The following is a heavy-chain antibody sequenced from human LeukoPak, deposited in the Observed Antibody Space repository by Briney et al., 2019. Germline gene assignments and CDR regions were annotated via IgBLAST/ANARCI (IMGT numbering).Heavy chain of an antibody. CDR1: GYTSTSYG. Sequence: ASVKVSCKASGYTSTSYGISWVRQAPGQGLEWMGWISAYNGNTNYAQKLQGRVTMTTDTSTSTAYMELRSLRSDDTAVYYCARTYYDILTDPDQYYYYGMGVWGQGTTVTVSS. V-gene: IGHV1-18*01. CDR2: ISAYNGNT. CDR3: ARTYYDILTDPDQYYYYGMGV. J-gene: IGHJ6*02. D-gene: IGHD3-9*01.